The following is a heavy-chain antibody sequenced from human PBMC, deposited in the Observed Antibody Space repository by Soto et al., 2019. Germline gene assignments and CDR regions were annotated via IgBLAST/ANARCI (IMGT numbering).Heavy chain of an antibody. Sequence: EVQLVESGGGLVQPGGSLRLSCAASGFTFSSYDMHWVRQATGKGLEWVSAIGTAGDTYYPGYVKGRFTISRENAKNSLYLQMNSLRAGDTAVYYCARGGGYCSGGSCYAPNWYFDLWGRGTLVTVSS. CDR3: ARGGGYCSGGSCYAPNWYFDL. CDR2: IGTAGDT. CDR1: GFTFSSYD. J-gene: IGHJ2*01. D-gene: IGHD2-15*01. V-gene: IGHV3-13*01.